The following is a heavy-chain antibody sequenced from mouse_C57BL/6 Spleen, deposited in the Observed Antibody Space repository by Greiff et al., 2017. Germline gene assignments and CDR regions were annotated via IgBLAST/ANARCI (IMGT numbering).Heavy chain of an antibody. CDR2: INPNYGTT. CDR3: ARSIGTDGYRYYYAMDY. CDR1: GYSFTDYN. V-gene: IGHV1-39*01. J-gene: IGHJ4*01. D-gene: IGHD2-3*01. Sequence: EVKLVESGPELVKPGASVKISCKASGYSFTDYNMNWVKQSNGKSLEWIGVINPNYGTTSYNQKFKGKATLTVDQSSSTAYMQLNSLTSEYSAVYYCARSIGTDGYRYYYAMDYWGQGTSVTVSS.